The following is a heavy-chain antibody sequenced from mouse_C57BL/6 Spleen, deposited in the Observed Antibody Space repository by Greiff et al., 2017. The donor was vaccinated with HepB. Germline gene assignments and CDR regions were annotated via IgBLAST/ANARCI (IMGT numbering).Heavy chain of an antibody. D-gene: IGHD3-2*02. V-gene: IGHV5-6*02. Sequence: DVKLVESGGDLVKPGGSLKLSCAASGFTFSSYGMSWVRQTPDKRLEWVATISSGGSYTYYPDSVKGRFTISRDNAKNTLYLQMSSLKSEDTAMYYCARHGDSSGWFAYWGQGTLVTVSA. CDR1: GFTFSSYG. J-gene: IGHJ3*01. CDR2: ISSGGSYT. CDR3: ARHGDSSGWFAY.